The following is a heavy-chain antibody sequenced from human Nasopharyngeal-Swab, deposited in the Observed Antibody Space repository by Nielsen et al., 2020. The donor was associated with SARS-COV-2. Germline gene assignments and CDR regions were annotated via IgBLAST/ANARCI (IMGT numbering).Heavy chain of an antibody. CDR1: GITFSSYS. D-gene: IGHD3-22*01. CDR3: AKDHYYDSSGFFSNYYYYGMDV. Sequence: GGSLRLSCAASGITFSSYSMNWVRQAPGKGLEWVSSISSSSSYIYYADSVKGRFTISRDNAKNSLYLQMNSLRAEDTAVYYCAKDHYYDSSGFFSNYYYYGMDVWGQGATVTVSS. V-gene: IGHV3-21*01. J-gene: IGHJ6*02. CDR2: ISSSSSYI.